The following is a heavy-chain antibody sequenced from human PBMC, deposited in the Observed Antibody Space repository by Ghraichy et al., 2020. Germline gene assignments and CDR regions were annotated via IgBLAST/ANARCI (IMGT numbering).Heavy chain of an antibody. J-gene: IGHJ4*02. CDR1: GVSITNYW. Sequence: LSLTCAGSGVSITNYWMYWVRQAPGKGLEWVSHIYGDAFITNYADSVRGRCTISRDGAKNSVYLQMDTLGVEDTAVYCCARGESGMDNWGQGILVTVS. CDR2: IYGDAFIT. V-gene: IGHV3-74*01. CDR3: ARGESGMDN. D-gene: IGHD3-3*01.